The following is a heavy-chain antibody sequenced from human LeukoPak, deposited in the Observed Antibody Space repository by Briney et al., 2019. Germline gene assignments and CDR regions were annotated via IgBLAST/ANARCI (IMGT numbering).Heavy chain of an antibody. CDR2: ISSSGSTI. V-gene: IGHV3-11*01. J-gene: IGHJ4*02. Sequence: GGSLRLSCAASGFTFSDYYMSWIRQAPGKGLEWVSYISSSGSTIYYADSVKGRFTISRDNAKNSLYLQMNSLGAEDTAVYYCARAYYYDYSHYFDYWGQGTLVTVSS. CDR1: GFTFSDYY. D-gene: IGHD3-22*01. CDR3: ARAYYYDYSHYFDY.